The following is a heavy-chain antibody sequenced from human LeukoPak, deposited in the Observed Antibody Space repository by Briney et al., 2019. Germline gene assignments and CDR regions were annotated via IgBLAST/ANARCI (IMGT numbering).Heavy chain of an antibody. CDR1: GGSISSYY. D-gene: IGHD6-13*01. V-gene: IGHV4-59*01. CDR3: ARIAAAGHFDY. J-gene: IGHJ4*02. CDR2: IYYSGST. Sequence: SETLSLTCTVPGGSISSYYWSWIRQPPGEGLEWIGYIYYSGSTNYNPSLKSRVTISVDTSKNQFSLKLSSVTATDTAVYYCARIAAAGHFDYWGQGTLVTVSS.